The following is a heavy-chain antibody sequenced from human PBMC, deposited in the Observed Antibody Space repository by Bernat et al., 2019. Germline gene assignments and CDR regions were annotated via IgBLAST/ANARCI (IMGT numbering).Heavy chain of an antibody. Sequence: EVQLLESGGGLVQPGGSLRLSCAASGFTFSSYAMSWVRQAPGKGLEWVSAISGSGGSTYYADSVKGRFTISRDNSKNTLYQQMNSLRAEDTAVYYCAGLYDIFRPSDYWGQGTLVTVSS. CDR2: ISGSGGST. D-gene: IGHD3-9*01. J-gene: IGHJ4*02. CDR3: AGLYDIFRPSDY. CDR1: GFTFSSYA. V-gene: IGHV3-23*01.